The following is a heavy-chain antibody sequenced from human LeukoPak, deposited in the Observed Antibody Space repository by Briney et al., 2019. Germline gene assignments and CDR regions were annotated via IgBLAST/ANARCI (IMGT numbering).Heavy chain of an antibody. D-gene: IGHD3-9*01. J-gene: IGHJ4*02. CDR2: MYSNSGNT. CDR3: ARSASGTGYTA. V-gene: IGHV1-8*01. CDR1: GYTFTNDD. Sequence: ASVKVSCKASGYTFTNDDISWVRQATGQRLEWVGKMYSNSGNTGYAQKFQGRVTMTRSTSVSTVNMELNSLTSEDTVVYFCARSASGTGYTAWGQGALVTVSS.